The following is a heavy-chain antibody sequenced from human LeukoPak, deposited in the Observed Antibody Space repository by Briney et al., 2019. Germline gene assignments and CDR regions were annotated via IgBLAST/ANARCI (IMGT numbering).Heavy chain of an antibody. CDR2: FGTRSTSI. J-gene: IGHJ4*02. Sequence: GGSLRLSCTASGFTFSGYSMNWIRQAPGRGLEWVSSFGTRSTSIYHAGSVKGRFAISRDNAKNSLYLQMNSLRAEDTALYYCAREVSEGFDFWGQGTLVTVSS. V-gene: IGHV3-21*01. CDR1: GFTFSGYS. D-gene: IGHD3-22*01. CDR3: AREVSEGFDF.